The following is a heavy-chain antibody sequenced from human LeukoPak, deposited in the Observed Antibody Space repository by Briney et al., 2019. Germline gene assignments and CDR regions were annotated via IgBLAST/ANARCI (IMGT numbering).Heavy chain of an antibody. V-gene: IGHV3-21*01. J-gene: IGHJ4*02. CDR2: ISSRSDYI. CDR1: GFTFSSDS. CDR3: ARGSTTEIGWNY. D-gene: IGHD1-14*01. Sequence: KPGGSLRLSCTASGFTFSSDSMSWVRQAPGRGLEWVSSISSRSDYIYYADSVKGRFTISRDSAKNSLFLQMNSLRAEDTAVYYCARGSTTEIGWNYWGQGTLVTVSS.